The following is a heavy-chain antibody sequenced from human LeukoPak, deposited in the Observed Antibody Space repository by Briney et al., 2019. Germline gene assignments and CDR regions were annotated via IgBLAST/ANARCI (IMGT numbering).Heavy chain of an antibody. CDR3: ARDLWSVYDTSGYYRDFDF. V-gene: IGHV1-18*01. CDR2: IGGYDGDR. CDR1: GFPFISYG. J-gene: IGHJ4*02. D-gene: IGHD3-22*01. Sequence: ASVKVSCKASGFPFISYGFSWVRQAPGQGLEWMGWIGGYDGDRHYAQKFQGRVTITTDTSTGTAYMELRGLRSDDTAVYYCARDLWSVYDTSGYYRDFDFWGQGTLVTVSS.